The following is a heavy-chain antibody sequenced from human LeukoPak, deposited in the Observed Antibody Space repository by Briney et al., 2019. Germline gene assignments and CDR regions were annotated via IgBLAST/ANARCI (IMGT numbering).Heavy chain of an antibody. CDR1: AGSINTYY. D-gene: IGHD3-22*01. CDR3: ARDFYYYDSSGYLAYFDL. J-gene: IGHJ2*01. Sequence: SETLSLTCTVSAGSINTYYWSWIRQPAGKGLEWIGRIYTSGSTNYNPSLKSRVTISVDKSKNQFSLKLSSVTAADTAVYYCARDFYYYDSSGYLAYFDLWGRGTLVTVSS. V-gene: IGHV4-4*07. CDR2: IYTSGST.